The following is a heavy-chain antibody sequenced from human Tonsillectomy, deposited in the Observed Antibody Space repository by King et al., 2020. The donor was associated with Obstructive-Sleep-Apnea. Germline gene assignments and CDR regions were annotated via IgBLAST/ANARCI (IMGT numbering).Heavy chain of an antibody. J-gene: IGHJ4*02. Sequence: QLQESGPGLVKPSETLSLTCTVSGGSISRYYWSWIRQPPGEGLEWVGYIYYSGSTNHNPSLKSRVTISVETSKNQFSLKLSSVTAADTAVYYCARAGIAAAGNDYWGQGTLVTVSS. V-gene: IGHV4-59*01. CDR1: GGSISRYY. CDR2: IYYSGST. CDR3: ARAGIAAAGNDY. D-gene: IGHD6-13*01.